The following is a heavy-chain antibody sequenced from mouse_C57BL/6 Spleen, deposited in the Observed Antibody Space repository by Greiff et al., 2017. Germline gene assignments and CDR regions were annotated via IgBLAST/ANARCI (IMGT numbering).Heavy chain of an antibody. J-gene: IGHJ2*01. Sequence: QVQLQQPGAELVRPGSSVKLSCKASGYTFTSYWMHWVKQRPIQGLEWIGNIDPSDSETHYNQKFKDKATLTVDKSSSTAYMQLSSLTSEDSAVYYCARGYGYDGVLSYWGQGTTLTVSS. CDR2: IDPSDSET. CDR3: ARGYGYDGVLSY. CDR1: GYTFTSYW. V-gene: IGHV1-52*01. D-gene: IGHD2-2*01.